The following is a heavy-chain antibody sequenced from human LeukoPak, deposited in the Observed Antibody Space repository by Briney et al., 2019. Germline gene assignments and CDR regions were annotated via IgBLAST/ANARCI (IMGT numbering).Heavy chain of an antibody. D-gene: IGHD2-2*01. J-gene: IGHJ4*02. V-gene: IGHV1-46*01. CDR3: ARDPVVAPGLDY. Sequence: ASVKVFCKASGYTFTSYYMHWVRQAPGQGLEWMGIINPSGGSTSYAQKFQGRVTMTRDTSTSTVYMELSSLRSEDTAVYYCARDPVVAPGLDYWGQGTLVTVSS. CDR2: INPSGGST. CDR1: GYTFTSYY.